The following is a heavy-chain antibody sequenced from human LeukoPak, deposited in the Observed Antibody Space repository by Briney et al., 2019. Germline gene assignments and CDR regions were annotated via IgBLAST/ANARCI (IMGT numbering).Heavy chain of an antibody. V-gene: IGHV3-48*03. Sequence: PGGSLRLSCIVSIFTLRSYEMSWMREASGKGLECVSSIDYDGCSGHCADSVKGRFTIYRDYAKHSVYLKMNSVRAEDAAVYYCAELGITMIGGVWGKGTTVTISS. CDR3: AELGITMIGGV. D-gene: IGHD3-10*02. J-gene: IGHJ6*04. CDR1: IFTLRSYE. CDR2: IDYDGCSG.